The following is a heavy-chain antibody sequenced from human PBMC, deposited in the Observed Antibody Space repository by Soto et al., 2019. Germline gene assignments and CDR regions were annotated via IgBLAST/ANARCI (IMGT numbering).Heavy chain of an antibody. V-gene: IGHV4-30-4*01. Sequence: SETLSLTCTVSGASIRSTDYYWSWIRQAPGKGLEWIGYVYYTGSTYYNPSLMSRLTISVDTSKNQFSLKLTSVTAAETAVYYCVRTAREGAVAPHWFDRWGQGTQVTVS. D-gene: IGHD2-21*02. CDR2: VYYTGST. CDR1: GASIRSTDYY. CDR3: VRTAREGAVAPHWFDR. J-gene: IGHJ5*02.